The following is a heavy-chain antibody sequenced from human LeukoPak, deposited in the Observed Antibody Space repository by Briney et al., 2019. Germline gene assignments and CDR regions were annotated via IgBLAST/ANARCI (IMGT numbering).Heavy chain of an antibody. CDR3: ARERPGEDTFDI. CDR2: ISSSGNTI. J-gene: IGHJ3*02. V-gene: IGHV3-48*03. D-gene: IGHD7-27*01. Sequence: QPGGSLRLSCAASGFTFSSYEMNWVRQAPGKGLGWVSLISSSGNTIYYADSVKGRFIISRDNAKNSLYLQMNSLRTEDTAVYYCARERPGEDTFDIWGQGTMVTVSS. CDR1: GFTFSSYE.